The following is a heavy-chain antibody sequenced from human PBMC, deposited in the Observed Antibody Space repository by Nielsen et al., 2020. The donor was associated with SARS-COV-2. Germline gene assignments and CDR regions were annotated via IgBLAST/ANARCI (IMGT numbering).Heavy chain of an antibody. J-gene: IGHJ6*02. CDR3: AREALKELLWFGESSSYYGMDV. D-gene: IGHD3-10*01. Sequence: PGKGLEWIGYIYYSGSTYYNPSLKSRVTISVDTSKNQFSLKLSSVTAADTAVYYCAREALKELLWFGESSSYYGMDVWGQGTTVTVSS. CDR2: IYYSGST. V-gene: IGHV4-31*02.